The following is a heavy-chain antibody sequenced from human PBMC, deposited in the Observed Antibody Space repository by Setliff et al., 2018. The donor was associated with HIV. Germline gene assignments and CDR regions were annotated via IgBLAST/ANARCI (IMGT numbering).Heavy chain of an antibody. J-gene: IGHJ4*02. Sequence: SETLSLTCTVSGGSISSGSYYWSWIRQPAGKGLEWIGRIYTSGSTNYNPSLKSRVTISVDTSKNQFSLKLSSVTAADTAVYSCARGLPSVWGQGTLVTVSS. CDR1: GGSISSGSYY. CDR2: IYTSGST. V-gene: IGHV4-61*02. CDR3: ARGLPSV.